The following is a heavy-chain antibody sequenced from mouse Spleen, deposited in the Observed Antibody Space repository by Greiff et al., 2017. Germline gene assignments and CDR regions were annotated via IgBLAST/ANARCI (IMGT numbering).Heavy chain of an antibody. V-gene: IGHV1-55*01. CDR1: DYTFTSYW. J-gene: IGHJ2*01. CDR3: AKHYYGSSFFDY. CDR2: INPGNGDP. Sequence: QVQLQQPGAELVKPAPSVPMSCPTSDYTFTSYWITWVNQRPGLGLEWIGDINPGNGDPNYNEKFNNKATLTVDNSSSTVYMQLSSLTSEDSAVYFCAKHYYGSSFFDYWGQGTTLTVSS. D-gene: IGHD1-1*01.